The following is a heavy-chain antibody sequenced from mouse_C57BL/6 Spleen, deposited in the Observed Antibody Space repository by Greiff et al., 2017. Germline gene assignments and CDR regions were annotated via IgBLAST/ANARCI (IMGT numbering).Heavy chain of an antibody. CDR3: ARSTMITTDVNYYAMDY. J-gene: IGHJ4*01. CDR2: IHPNSGST. D-gene: IGHD2-4*01. CDR1: GYTFTSYW. Sequence: VQLQQPGAELVKPGASVKLSCKASGYTFTSYWMHWVKQRPGQGLEWIGMIHPNSGSTNYNEKFKSKATLTVDKSSSTAYMQLSSLTSEDSAVYCCARSTMITTDVNYYAMDYWGQGTSVTVSS. V-gene: IGHV1-64*01.